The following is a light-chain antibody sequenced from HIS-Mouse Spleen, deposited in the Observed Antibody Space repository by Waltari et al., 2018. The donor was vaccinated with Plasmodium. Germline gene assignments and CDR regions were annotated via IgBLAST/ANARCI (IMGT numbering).Light chain of an antibody. CDR3: QQRSNWLT. CDR2: DAS. J-gene: IGKJ4*01. Sequence: IVLTQSPATLSLSPGARATLTCRASQSVSSELAWYQQKPGQAPSLLIYDASNRATGIPARFSGSGSGTDFTLTISSLEPEDFAVYYCQQRSNWLTFGGGTKVEIK. CDR1: QSVSSE. V-gene: IGKV3-11*01.